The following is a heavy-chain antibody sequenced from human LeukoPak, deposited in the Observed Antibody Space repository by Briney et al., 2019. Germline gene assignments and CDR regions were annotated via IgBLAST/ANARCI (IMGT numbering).Heavy chain of an antibody. J-gene: IGHJ4*02. Sequence: PSETLSLTCAVYGGSFSGYYWSWIRQPPGKGPEWIGEINHSGSTNYNPSLKSRVTISVDTSKNQFSLKLSSVTAADTAVYYCARERRGVVPAAIFDYWGQGTLVTVSS. CDR1: GGSFSGYY. CDR2: INHSGST. CDR3: ARERRGVVPAAIFDY. D-gene: IGHD2-2*02. V-gene: IGHV4-34*01.